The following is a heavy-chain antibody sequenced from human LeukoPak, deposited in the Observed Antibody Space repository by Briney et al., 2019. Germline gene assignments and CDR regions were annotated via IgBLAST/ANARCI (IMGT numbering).Heavy chain of an antibody. CDR1: GGSISSTY. D-gene: IGHD3-10*01. V-gene: IGHV4-59*01. CDR2: IYYSGST. CDR3: ARGAPYYGSGSYFYRRYYFDY. J-gene: IGHJ4*02. Sequence: SETLSLTCTVSGGSISSTYWSWIRQPPGKGLEWIGYIYYSGSTNYNPSLKSRVTISVDTSKNQFSLKLSSVTAADTAVYYCARGAPYYGSGSYFYRRYYFDYWGQGTLVTVSS.